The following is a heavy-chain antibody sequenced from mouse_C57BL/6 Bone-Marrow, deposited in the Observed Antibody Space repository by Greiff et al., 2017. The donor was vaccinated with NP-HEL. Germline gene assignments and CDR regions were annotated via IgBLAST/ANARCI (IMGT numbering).Heavy chain of an antibody. D-gene: IGHD4-1*01. V-gene: IGHV1-81*01. CDR1: GYTFTSYG. Sequence: VKLMESGAELARPGASVKLSCKASGYTFTSYGISWVKQRTGQGLEWIGEIYPRSGNTYYNEKFKGKATLTAGKSSSTAYMELRSLTSEDSAVYFCARSMLTGNFDYWGQGTTLTVSS. CDR3: ARSMLTGNFDY. J-gene: IGHJ2*01. CDR2: IYPRSGNT.